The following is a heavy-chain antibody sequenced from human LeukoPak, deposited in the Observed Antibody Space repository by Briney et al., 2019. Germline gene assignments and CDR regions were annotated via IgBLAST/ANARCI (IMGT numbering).Heavy chain of an antibody. D-gene: IGHD3-10*01. J-gene: IGHJ4*02. CDR2: ISSSSSYI. Sequence: PGGSLRLSCAASGFTFSSYSMNWVRQAPGKGLEWVSSISSSSSYIYYADSVKGRFTISRDNAKNSLYLQMNSLRAEDTAVYYCARDYYGSGSYLASHFDYWGQGTLVIVSS. V-gene: IGHV3-21*01. CDR1: GFTFSSYS. CDR3: ARDYYGSGSYLASHFDY.